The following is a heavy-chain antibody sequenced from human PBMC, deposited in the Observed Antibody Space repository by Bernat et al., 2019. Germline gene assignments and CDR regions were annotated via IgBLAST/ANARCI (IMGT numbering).Heavy chain of an antibody. D-gene: IGHD4-11*01. CDR3: ARARTVTNFYFDY. CDR2: IQYDGSNN. J-gene: IGHJ4*02. V-gene: IGHV3-33*01. Sequence: QVQLVESGGGVVQPGRSLRLSCAASGFTFSSYGMHWVRQAPGKGLGWVAVIQYDGSNNYYAASVKRRFTISNGNSINTLYLQMTSLRAEDTAVYYCARARTVTNFYFDYWGEGTLITVSS. CDR1: GFTFSSYG.